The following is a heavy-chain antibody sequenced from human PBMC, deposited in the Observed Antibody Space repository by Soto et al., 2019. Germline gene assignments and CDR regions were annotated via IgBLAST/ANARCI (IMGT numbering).Heavy chain of an antibody. D-gene: IGHD3-9*01. V-gene: IGHV3-15*07. Sequence: EVRLVESGGGLVEPGGSLRLSCAASGFTFSSAWINWVRQAPGKGLEWVGRIKSKTNGGTTDCAAPVKGRFAIPRDESTDMVYLKMDNMKTEDTAAYYCTTESIFTGEVVRFDFWGHGTLVTVSS. CDR1: GFTFSSAW. J-gene: IGHJ4*01. CDR2: IKSKTNGGTT. CDR3: TTESIFTGEVVRFDF.